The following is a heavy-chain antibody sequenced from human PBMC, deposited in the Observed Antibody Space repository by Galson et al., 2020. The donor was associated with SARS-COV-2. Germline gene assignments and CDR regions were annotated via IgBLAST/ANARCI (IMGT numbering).Heavy chain of an antibody. CDR2: ISYDGSDT. CDR3: AREGDLYSYGANWLDP. CDR1: GFTFSNYA. Sequence: QAGGSLRLSCAASGFTFSNYAMHWVRQSPGKGLEWVAIISYDGSDTYYADSVKGRFFISRDNSKDTLYVEMNSLRAEDTAVYYCAREGDLYSYGANWLDPWGQGTLVTVSS. J-gene: IGHJ5*02. D-gene: IGHD5-18*01. V-gene: IGHV3-30*04.